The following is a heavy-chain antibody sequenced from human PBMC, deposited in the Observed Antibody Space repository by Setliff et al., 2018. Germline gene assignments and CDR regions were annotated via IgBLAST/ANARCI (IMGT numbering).Heavy chain of an antibody. J-gene: IGHJ4*02. CDR2: IYYSGST. CDR1: GGSISSYY. D-gene: IGHD3-22*01. CDR3: ARESRYYYDNLGTLDY. Sequence: SETLSLTCTVSGGSISSYYWSWIRQPPGKGLEWIGYIYYSGSTNYNPSLKSRVTISVGTAKNQFSLKLSSVTAADTAVYYCARESRYYYDNLGTLDYWGQGTLVTVSS. V-gene: IGHV4-59*12.